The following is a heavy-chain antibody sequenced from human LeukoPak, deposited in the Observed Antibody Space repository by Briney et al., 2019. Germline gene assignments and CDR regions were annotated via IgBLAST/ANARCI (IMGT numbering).Heavy chain of an antibody. Sequence: GASVKVSCTASGHIFTVDSIHWVRQAPGQGLEWMGWINPNSGGTNYAQKFQGRVTMTRDTSISTAYMELSRLRSDDTAVYYCASAGIDRWELLTHAFDIWGQGTMVTVSS. D-gene: IGHD1-26*01. V-gene: IGHV1-2*02. J-gene: IGHJ3*02. CDR1: GHIFTVDS. CDR2: INPNSGGT. CDR3: ASAGIDRWELLTHAFDI.